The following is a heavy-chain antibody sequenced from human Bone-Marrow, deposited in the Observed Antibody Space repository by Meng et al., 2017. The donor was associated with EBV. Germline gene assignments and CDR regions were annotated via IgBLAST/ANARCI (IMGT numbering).Heavy chain of an antibody. CDR3: AKDCFGDKDS. Sequence: ESGGGLVQPGGSLRLSCAASGFTLSSYWVNWVRQAPGKGLVWVSRINTDGSVINYADSVKGRFTISRDNAKNTVYLQMNNLRAEDTAVYYCAKDCFGDKDSWGQGTLVTVSS. CDR2: INTDGSVI. CDR1: GFTLSSYW. V-gene: IGHV3-74*01. D-gene: IGHD2-21*01. J-gene: IGHJ4*02.